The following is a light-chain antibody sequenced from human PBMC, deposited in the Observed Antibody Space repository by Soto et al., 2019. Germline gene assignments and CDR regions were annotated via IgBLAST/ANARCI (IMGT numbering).Light chain of an antibody. CDR3: PHYGTSPQT. CDR1: QSVRSRY. CDR2: GSS. J-gene: IGKJ1*01. Sequence: EIVSTQSPGTLSLSPGERATLSCLASQSVRSRYLAWYQQKPGQAPRLLIYGSSSRPPGIPDRVSGSGSGTEFTLTISRLAPEDFEVYYCPHYGTSPQTFGQETKVEIK. V-gene: IGKV3-20*01.